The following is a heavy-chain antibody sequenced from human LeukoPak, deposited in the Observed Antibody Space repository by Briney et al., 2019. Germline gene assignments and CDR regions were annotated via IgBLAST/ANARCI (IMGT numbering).Heavy chain of an antibody. D-gene: IGHD6-13*01. V-gene: IGHV4-34*01. J-gene: IGHJ4*02. CDR1: SGSFSGYY. CDR2: INHSGST. Sequence: SETLSLTCAVYSGSFSGYYWSWIRQPPGKGLEWIGEINHSGSTNYNPSLKSRVTISVDTSKNQFSLKLSSVTAADTAVYYCARGTSSRAGNFDYWGQGTLVTVSS. CDR3: ARGTSSRAGNFDY.